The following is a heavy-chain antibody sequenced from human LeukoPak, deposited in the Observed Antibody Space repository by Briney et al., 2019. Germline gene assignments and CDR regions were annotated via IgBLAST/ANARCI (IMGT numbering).Heavy chain of an antibody. Sequence: ASVKVSCKASGYTFTCYYMHWVRQAPGQGLEWMGRINPNSGGTNYAQKFQGRVTMTRDTSISTAYMELSRLRSDDTAVYYCARDIAVAGTPTYYYYYMDVWGKGTTVTVSS. CDR2: INPNSGGT. CDR3: ARDIAVAGTPTYYYYYMDV. CDR1: GYTFTCYY. V-gene: IGHV1-2*06. J-gene: IGHJ6*03. D-gene: IGHD6-19*01.